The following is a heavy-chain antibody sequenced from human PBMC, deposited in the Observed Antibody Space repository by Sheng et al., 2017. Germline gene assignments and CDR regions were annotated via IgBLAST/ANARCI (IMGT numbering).Heavy chain of an antibody. CDR3: ARGRLHYYDSSGYYYFDY. Sequence: QVQLQQWGAGLLKPSETLSLTCAVYGGSFSGYYWSWIRQPPGKGLEWIGEINHSGSTNYNPSLKSRVTISVDTSKNQFSLKLSSVTAADTAVYYCARGRLHYYDSSGYYYFDYWGQGTLVTVSS. CDR2: INHSGST. CDR1: GGSFSGYY. D-gene: IGHD3-22*01. V-gene: IGHV4-34*01. J-gene: IGHJ4*02.